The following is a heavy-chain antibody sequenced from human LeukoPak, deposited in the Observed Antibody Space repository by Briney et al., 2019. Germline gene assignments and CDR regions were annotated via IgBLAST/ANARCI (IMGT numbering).Heavy chain of an antibody. CDR2: IRYDGSNK. CDR1: GFTFSSYG. J-gene: IGHJ4*02. Sequence: GGSLRLSCAASGFTFSSYGMHWVRQAPGKGLEWVAFIRYDGSNKYYADSVKGRFTISRDNSKNTLYLQMNSLRAEDTAVYYCAKDIRGYGDYFDYWRQGTLVTVSS. CDR3: AKDIRGYGDYFDY. D-gene: IGHD4-17*01. V-gene: IGHV3-30*02.